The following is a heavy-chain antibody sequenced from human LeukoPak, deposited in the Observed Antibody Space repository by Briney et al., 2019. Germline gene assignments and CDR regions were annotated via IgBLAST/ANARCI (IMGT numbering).Heavy chain of an antibody. CDR1: AFTFSSYA. CDR3: ARGLRGMATTYVFGY. V-gene: IGHV3-23*01. D-gene: IGHD5-24*01. J-gene: IGHJ4*02. CDR2: ISGSGGST. Sequence: HAGGSLRLSCAASAFTFSSYAMSWVRQAPGKGLEWVSAISGSGGSTYYADSVKGRFTISRDNSKNTLYLQMNSLRAEDTAVYYCARGLRGMATTYVFGYWGQGTLVTVSS.